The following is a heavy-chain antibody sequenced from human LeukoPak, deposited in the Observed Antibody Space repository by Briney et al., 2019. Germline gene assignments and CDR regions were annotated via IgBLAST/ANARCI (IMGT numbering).Heavy chain of an antibody. J-gene: IGHJ4*02. V-gene: IGHV4-39*07. CDR1: GGSVSSSNDY. D-gene: IGHD1/OR15-1a*01. CDR3: ARDGRRWWNNYDY. CDR2: VYYTGST. Sequence: SETLSLTCTVSGGSVSSSNDYWGWIRQPPGTGLEWIGSVYYTGSTYHNPSLKSRVTMSVDTSKNQFSLKLSSVTAADTAVYYCARDGRRWWNNYDYWGQGTLVTVSS.